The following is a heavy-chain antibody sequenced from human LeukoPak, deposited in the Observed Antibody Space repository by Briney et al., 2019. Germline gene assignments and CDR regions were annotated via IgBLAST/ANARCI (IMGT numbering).Heavy chain of an antibody. V-gene: IGHV3-64D*09. CDR3: IKHICGSYAFDY. D-gene: IGHD1-26*01. CDR2: INDNGGRT. Sequence: TGGSLRLSCTASVFTVRRNATAWVHQAPGKGLEYVSGINDNGGRTHYGDSVKGRFSISRDNTKNTLHLQMSTLRAEDKALYYCIKHICGSYAFDYWGQGILVTVAS. J-gene: IGHJ4*02. CDR1: VFTVRRNA.